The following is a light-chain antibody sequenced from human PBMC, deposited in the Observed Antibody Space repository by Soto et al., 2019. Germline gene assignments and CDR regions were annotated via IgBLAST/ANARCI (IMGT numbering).Light chain of an antibody. CDR2: DAS. CDR3: QHYGASPWT. CDR1: QSVSSY. Sequence: EIVLTQSPATLSLSPGERATLSCRASQSVSSYLAWYQQKPGQAPRLLIYDASTRATGIPARFSGSGSGTDFTLTITSLEPEDFAVYYCQHYGASPWTFGQGTKVDNK. V-gene: IGKV3-11*01. J-gene: IGKJ1*01.